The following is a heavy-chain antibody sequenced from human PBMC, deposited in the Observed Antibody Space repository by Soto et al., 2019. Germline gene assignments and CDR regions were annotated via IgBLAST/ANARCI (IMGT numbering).Heavy chain of an antibody. Sequence: SVKVSCKASGGTFSSYAISWVRQAPGQGLEWMGGIIPIFGTANYAQKFQGRVTITADKSTSTAYMELSSLRSEDTAVYYCVGGYNSSWYYFDYWGQGTLVTVSS. D-gene: IGHD6-13*01. V-gene: IGHV1-69*06. J-gene: IGHJ4*02. CDR3: VGGYNSSWYYFDY. CDR2: IIPIFGTA. CDR1: GGTFSSYA.